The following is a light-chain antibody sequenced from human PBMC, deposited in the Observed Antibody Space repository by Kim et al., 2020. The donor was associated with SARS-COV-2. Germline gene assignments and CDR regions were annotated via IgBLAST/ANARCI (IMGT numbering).Light chain of an antibody. CDR1: QSVGSY. CDR2: DAS. J-gene: IGKJ4*01. CDR3: QQRANWPTVT. Sequence: EIVLTQSPATLSLSPGESATLSCRASQSVGSYLAWYQQRPGQAPRLLIYDASNRATGIPARFSGSGSGTDFTLTINSREPEDFAVYYCQQRANWPTVTFGGGTKVDIK. V-gene: IGKV3-11*01.